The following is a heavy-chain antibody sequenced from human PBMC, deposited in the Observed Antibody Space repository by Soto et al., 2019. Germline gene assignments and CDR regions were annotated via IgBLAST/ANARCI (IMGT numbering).Heavy chain of an antibody. CDR2: MNPNSGNT. J-gene: IGHJ5*02. D-gene: IGHD3-16*02. CDR3: ARGSAHYDYIWGSYRFYWFDP. Sequence: GSSVNVSCKASGYTFTSYDSNWGRQATGQGLEWMGWMNPNSGNTGYAQKFQGRVTMTRNTSISTAYMELSSLRSEDTAVYYCARGSAHYDYIWGSYRFYWFDPWGQGTLVTVSS. CDR1: GYTFTSYD. V-gene: IGHV1-8*01.